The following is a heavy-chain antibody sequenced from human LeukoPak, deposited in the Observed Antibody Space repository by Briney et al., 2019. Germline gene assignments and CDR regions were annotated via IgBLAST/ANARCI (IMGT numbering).Heavy chain of an antibody. D-gene: IGHD1-26*01. CDR2: INRDESNT. CDR3: ASFPWDLRPN. V-gene: IGHV3-74*01. CDR1: GFTFSDYS. J-gene: IGHJ4*02. Sequence: GGSLRLSCAASGFTFSDYSMHWVRQAPGKGLVWVSRINRDESNTTYADSVKGRFTISRDNARNTLYLQMNSLRAEDTAVYYCASFPWDLRPNWGQGTLVSVAS.